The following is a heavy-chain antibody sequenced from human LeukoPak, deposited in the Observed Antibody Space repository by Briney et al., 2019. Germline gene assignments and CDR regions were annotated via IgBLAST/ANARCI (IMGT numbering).Heavy chain of an antibody. D-gene: IGHD3-10*01. CDR3: AKRGVIIRVILVGFHKEAYYFDS. Sequence: GGSLRLSCAVSGVTLSNYVMSWVRQAPGKGLEWVAGLSGSAGGTQHADSVKGRFTISRDNSKNTLYLQMNSLRAEDTAMYFCAKRGVIIRVILVGFHKEAYYFDSWGRGALVTVSS. J-gene: IGHJ4*02. V-gene: IGHV3-23*01. CDR1: GVTLSNYV. CDR2: LSGSAGGT.